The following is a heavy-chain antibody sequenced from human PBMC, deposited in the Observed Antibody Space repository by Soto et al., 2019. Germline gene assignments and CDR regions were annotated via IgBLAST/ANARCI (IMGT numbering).Heavy chain of an antibody. J-gene: IGHJ3*02. V-gene: IGHV4-34*01. CDR1: GGSFSGYY. Sequence: QVELQQWGAGLLKPSETLSLACAVYGGSFSGYYWSWIRQPPGKGLEWIGEINHSGSTNCNPSLKSRVTMSLDTSKNQFFLKLTFVPAADTAVYYCARRRPWAFDILGQGTMVTVS. CDR3: ARRRPWAFDI. CDR2: INHSGST.